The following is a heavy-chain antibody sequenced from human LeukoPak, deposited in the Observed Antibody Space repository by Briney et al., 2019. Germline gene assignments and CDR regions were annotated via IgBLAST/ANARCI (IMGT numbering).Heavy chain of an antibody. CDR2: IYYSGST. CDR3: ASFNYYGSGSPGWFDP. D-gene: IGHD3-10*01. V-gene: IGHV4-59*01. CDR1: GGSISNYY. J-gene: IGHJ5*02. Sequence: SETLSLTCTVSGGSISNYYWSWIRQPPGKGLEWIGYIYYSGSTNYNPSLKSRVTISVDTSKNQFSLKLSSVAAADTAVYYCASFNYYGSGSPGWFDPWGQGTLVTVSS.